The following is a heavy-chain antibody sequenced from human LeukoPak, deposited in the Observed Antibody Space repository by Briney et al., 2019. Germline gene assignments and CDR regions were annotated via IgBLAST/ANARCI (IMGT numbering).Heavy chain of an antibody. D-gene: IGHD6-13*01. CDR3: ARAPRNSSTMLDF. J-gene: IGHJ4*02. CDR2: INCDDGST. Sequence: ASVKVSCKASGYTFTSCWIQRVRQAPGQGLEWMGLINCDDGSTAYAPKFQGRVIMTRDTSTSTAYMDLSSLRSDDTAVYHCARAPRNSSTMLDFWGQGTLVSVSS. CDR1: GYTFTSCW. V-gene: IGHV1-46*01.